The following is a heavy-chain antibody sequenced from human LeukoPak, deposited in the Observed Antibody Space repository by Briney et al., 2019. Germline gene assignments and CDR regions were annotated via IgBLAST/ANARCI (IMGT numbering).Heavy chain of an antibody. Sequence: GGSLRLSCTTSGFTFSSYWMSWVRQAPGKGLEWVASIEDDGSEKYYVDSVKGRFTISRDNAKNSLYLQMNSLRAEDTAVYYCATGLFHFDYWGQGTLVTVSS. D-gene: IGHD2-21*01. CDR3: ATGLFHFDY. J-gene: IGHJ4*02. CDR2: IEDDGSEK. V-gene: IGHV3-7*01. CDR1: GFTFSSYW.